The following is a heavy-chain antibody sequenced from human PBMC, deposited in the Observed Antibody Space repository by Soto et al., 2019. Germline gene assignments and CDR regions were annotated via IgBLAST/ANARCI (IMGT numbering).Heavy chain of an antibody. CDR2: IDHSGST. J-gene: IGHJ5*02. CDR1: GGSFSGYY. V-gene: IGHV4-34*01. D-gene: IGHD6-13*01. Sequence: SETLSLTCAVYGGSFSGYYWSWIRQPPGKGLEWIGEIDHSGSTKYNPSLESRLTISVDTPKNQFSLKLTSVTAADTALYYCARGTRGRSSSRFVPWGQGTLVTVSS. CDR3: ARGTRGRSSSRFVP.